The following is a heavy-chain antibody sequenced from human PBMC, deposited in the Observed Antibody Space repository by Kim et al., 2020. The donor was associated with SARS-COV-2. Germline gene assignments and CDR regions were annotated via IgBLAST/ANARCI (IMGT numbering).Heavy chain of an antibody. CDR3: ARGPLYYYYGMDV. CDR1: GFTVSSNY. Sequence: GGSLRLSCAASGFTVSSNYMSWVRQAPGKGLEWVSVIYSGGSTYYADSVKGRFTISRDNSKNALYLQMNSLRAEDTAVYYCARGPLYYYYGMDVWGQGTTVTVSS. J-gene: IGHJ6*02. V-gene: IGHV3-53*01. CDR2: IYSGGST.